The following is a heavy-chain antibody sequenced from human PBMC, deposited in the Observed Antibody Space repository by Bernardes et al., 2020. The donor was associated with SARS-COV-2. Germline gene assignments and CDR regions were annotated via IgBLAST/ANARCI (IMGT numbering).Heavy chain of an antibody. V-gene: IGHV3-7*03. D-gene: IGHD3-22*01. J-gene: IGHJ6*02. CDR2: IKQDGSER. CDR3: VRDLMVITMRAPIYYYYSYGMDV. CDR1: GFPINNYW. Sequence: GGSLRLSCAASGFPINNYWMSWVRQAPGKGLEWVANIKQDGSERYYVDSVKGRFTISRDNAKNSLYLQMNTLRAEDTAVYYCVRDLMVITMRAPIYYYYSYGMDVWGQGTTVTVSS.